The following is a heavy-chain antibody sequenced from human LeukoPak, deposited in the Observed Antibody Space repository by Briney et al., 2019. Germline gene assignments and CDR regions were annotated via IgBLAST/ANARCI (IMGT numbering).Heavy chain of an antibody. CDR2: IYYSGST. Sequence: PSQTLSLTCTVSGGSISSGGYYWSWIRQHPGKGLEWIGYIYYSGSTYYNPSLKSRVTISVDTSKNQFSLKLSSVTAADTAVYYCARGNGDYDILTGYDEGGYNWFDPWGQGTLVTVSS. CDR3: ARGNGDYDILTGYDEGGYNWFDP. D-gene: IGHD3-9*01. J-gene: IGHJ5*02. V-gene: IGHV4-31*03. CDR1: GGSISSGGYY.